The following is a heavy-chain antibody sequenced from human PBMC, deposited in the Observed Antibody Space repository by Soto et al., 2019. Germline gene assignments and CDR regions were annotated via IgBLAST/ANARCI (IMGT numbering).Heavy chain of an antibody. CDR3: AKSYYYGSGSYYPYYYYGMDV. Sequence: PGGSLRLSCAASGFTFSGYAMHWVRQAPGKGLEWVAVISYDGSNKYYADSVKGRFTISRDNSKNTLYLQMNSLRAEDTAVYYCAKSYYYGSGSYYPYYYYGMDVWGQGTTVTVSS. CDR1: GFTFSGYA. CDR2: ISYDGSNK. D-gene: IGHD3-10*01. V-gene: IGHV3-30-3*01. J-gene: IGHJ6*02.